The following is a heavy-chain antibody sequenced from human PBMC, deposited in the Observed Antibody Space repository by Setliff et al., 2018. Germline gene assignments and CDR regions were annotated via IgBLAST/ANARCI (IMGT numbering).Heavy chain of an antibody. J-gene: IGHJ4*02. CDR1: GASITNINYY. Sequence: KTSETLSLTCTVSGASITNINYYWGLIRQPPGKGLEWIGSIFYSGRTFYNPSLKSRVTISVETSKNPFSLTLSSVTAADTAVYYCARLPNYVWGSPVDYWGQGTLVTVSS. CDR2: IFYSGRT. V-gene: IGHV4-39*01. D-gene: IGHD3-16*01. CDR3: ARLPNYVWGSPVDY.